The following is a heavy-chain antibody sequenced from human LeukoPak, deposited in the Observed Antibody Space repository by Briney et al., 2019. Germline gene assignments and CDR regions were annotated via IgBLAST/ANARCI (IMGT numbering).Heavy chain of an antibody. CDR3: ARDKAPRYTYGLGH. Sequence: ASVKVSCKASGYTFITYGINWVRQAPGQGLEWMGWISPYDGSANFAQNLQGRVTMTTDTITSTAFMELRSLRFEDTAPYYCARDKAPRYTYGLGHWGQGTLVTVSS. CDR1: GYTFITYG. CDR2: ISPYDGSA. V-gene: IGHV1-18*01. D-gene: IGHD5-18*01. J-gene: IGHJ4*02.